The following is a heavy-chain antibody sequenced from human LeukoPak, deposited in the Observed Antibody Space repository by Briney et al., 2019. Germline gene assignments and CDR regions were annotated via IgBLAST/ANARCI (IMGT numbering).Heavy chain of an antibody. CDR2: IYHSGST. Sequence: SETLSLTCAVSGGSIRSNWWSWVRQPPGKGLEWIGEIYHSGSTNYNPSLKSRVTISVDTSKNQFSLKLSSVTAADTAVYYCARGYTAMVIGYWGQGTLVTVSS. J-gene: IGHJ4*02. V-gene: IGHV4-4*02. CDR1: GGSIRSNW. D-gene: IGHD5-18*01. CDR3: ARGYTAMVIGY.